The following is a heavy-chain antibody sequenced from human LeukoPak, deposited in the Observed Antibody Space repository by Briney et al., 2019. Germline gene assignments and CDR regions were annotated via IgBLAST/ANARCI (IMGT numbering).Heavy chain of an antibody. CDR3: AISTPNWGSDY. Sequence: GGSLRLFCAASGFTFSNYWMSWVRQAPGKGLEWVANIKQDGSEKNYVDSVKGRFTISRDNAKNSLYLQMNSLRAEDTAVYYCAISTPNWGSDYWGQGTLVTVSS. V-gene: IGHV3-7*01. D-gene: IGHD7-27*01. CDR2: IKQDGSEK. J-gene: IGHJ4*02. CDR1: GFTFSNYW.